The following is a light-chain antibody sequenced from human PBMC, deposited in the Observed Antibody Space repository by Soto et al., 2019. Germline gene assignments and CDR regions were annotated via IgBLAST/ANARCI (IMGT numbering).Light chain of an antibody. CDR1: QSISRY. Sequence: DLQMTQSPSSLSASVGDRVIITCRASQSISRYLNWYQQKPAKAPKLLVYAASNLQSGVPSRFSGSGSGTDFTLTISSLQSEDFATYYCQQSYSIPFTFGPGTKVDIK. CDR3: QQSYSIPFT. J-gene: IGKJ3*01. CDR2: AAS. V-gene: IGKV1-39*01.